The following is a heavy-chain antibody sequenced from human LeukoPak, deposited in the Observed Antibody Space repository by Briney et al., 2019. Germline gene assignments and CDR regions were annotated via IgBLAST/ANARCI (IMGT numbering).Heavy chain of an antibody. J-gene: IGHJ6*02. Sequence: GSSVKVSCKASGGTFSSYAISWVRQAPGQGLEWVGGIIPIFRTAHYAEKFQGRLTITADESTSTAYMELSSLRSEDTAVYYCARDYYNSAGGIYYCGMDVCGQGTTVTVSS. CDR1: GGTFSSYA. V-gene: IGHV1-69*01. CDR3: ARDYYNSAGGIYYCGMDV. CDR2: IIPIFRTA. D-gene: IGHD3-22*01.